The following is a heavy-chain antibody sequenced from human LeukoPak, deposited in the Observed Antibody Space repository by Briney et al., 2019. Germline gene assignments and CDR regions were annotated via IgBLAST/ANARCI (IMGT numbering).Heavy chain of an antibody. D-gene: IGHD3-10*01. CDR2: IGGSGGPT. CDR3: ARDLLLWFGELSGDSDY. CDR1: GFTFSSYA. V-gene: IGHV3-23*01. J-gene: IGHJ4*02. Sequence: GGSLRLSCVGSGFTFSSYAMGWVRQAPGKGLEWVSAIGGSGGPTYYADSVKGRFSISRDNSKNTLYLQMNSLRAEDTAVYYCARDLLLWFGELSGDSDYWGQGTLVTVSS.